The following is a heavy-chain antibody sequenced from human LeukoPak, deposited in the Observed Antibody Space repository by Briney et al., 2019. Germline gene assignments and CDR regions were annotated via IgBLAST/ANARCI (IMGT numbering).Heavy chain of an antibody. CDR1: GFTVSSNY. CDR2: IYTGGST. CDR3: ARDLFFDY. J-gene: IGHJ4*02. V-gene: IGHV3-53*01. Sequence: PGGSLRLSCAASGFTVSSNYMSWVCQAPGKGLEWVSVIYTGGSTYYADSVKGRFTISRDNSKNTLYLQMNILRAEDTAVYYCARDLFFDYWGQGTLVTVSS.